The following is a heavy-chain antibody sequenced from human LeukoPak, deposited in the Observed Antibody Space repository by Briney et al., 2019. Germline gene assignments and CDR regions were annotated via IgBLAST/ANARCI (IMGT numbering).Heavy chain of an antibody. D-gene: IGHD4-17*01. Sequence: SETLSLTCTVSGGSISSGGYYWSWIRQPPGKGLEWIGYIYHSGSTYYNPSLKSRVTISVDRSKNQFSLKLSSVTAADTAVYYCARAQVYGDYPPYYYYYGMDVWGQGTTVTVSS. CDR1: GGSISSGGYY. V-gene: IGHV4-30-2*01. CDR2: IYHSGST. CDR3: ARAQVYGDYPPYYYYYGMDV. J-gene: IGHJ6*02.